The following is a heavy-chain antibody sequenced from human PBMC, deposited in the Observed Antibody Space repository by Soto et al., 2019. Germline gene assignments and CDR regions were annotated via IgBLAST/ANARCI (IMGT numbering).Heavy chain of an antibody. CDR1: GFTFSSYG. Sequence: GGSLRLSCAASGFTFSSYGMHWVRQAPGKGLEWVAVIWNDGSNKYYADSVKGRFTISRDNSKNTLYLQMNSLRAEDTAVYYCAGSDGELLPDYWGQGTLVTVSS. CDR2: IWNDGSNK. J-gene: IGHJ4*02. D-gene: IGHD3-10*01. V-gene: IGHV3-33*01. CDR3: AGSDGELLPDY.